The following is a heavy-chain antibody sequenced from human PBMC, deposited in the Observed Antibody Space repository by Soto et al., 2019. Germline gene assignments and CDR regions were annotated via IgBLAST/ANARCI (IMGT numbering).Heavy chain of an antibody. CDR1: GYRFTNFG. CDR3: ARDLLATSIDY. J-gene: IGHJ4*02. Sequence: ASVKVSCKASGYRFTNFGISCVRQAPGQGLEWMGWISAYNGNTNYAQNLQGRVTMTTDASTSTAYLEVRSLTSDDTAVYYCARDLLATSIDYWGQGTLVTVSS. D-gene: IGHD5-12*01. CDR2: ISAYNGNT. V-gene: IGHV1-18*01.